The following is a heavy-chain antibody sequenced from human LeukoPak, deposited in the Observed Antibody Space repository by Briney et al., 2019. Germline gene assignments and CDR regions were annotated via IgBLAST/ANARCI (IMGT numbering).Heavy chain of an antibody. CDR2: INPSGGST. J-gene: IGHJ4*02. CDR1: GYTFTSYY. V-gene: IGHV1-46*01. CDR3: ARDPRRDYFDY. Sequence: GASVRVSCKASGYTFTSYYMHWVRQAPGQGLEWMGIINPSGGSTSYAQKFQGRVTMTRDTSTSTVYMELSSLRSEDTAVYYCARDPRRDYFDYWGQGTLVTVSS.